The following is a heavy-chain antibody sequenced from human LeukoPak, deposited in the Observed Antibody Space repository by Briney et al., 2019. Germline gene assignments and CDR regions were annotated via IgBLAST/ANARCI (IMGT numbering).Heavy chain of an antibody. CDR1: GYTFISYD. V-gene: IGHV1-8*01. J-gene: IGHJ4*02. CDR2: MNPNSGNT. D-gene: IGHD3-3*01. CDR3: ARGVWGTGQGQDYDFWSGYYSPWRVAPRFDY. Sequence: ASVKVSCKASGYTFISYDINWVRQAIGQGLEWMGWMNPNSGNTGYAQKFQGRVTMTRNTSISTAYMELSSLRSEDTAVYYCARGVWGTGQGQDYDFWSGYYSPWRVAPRFDYWGQGTLVTVSS.